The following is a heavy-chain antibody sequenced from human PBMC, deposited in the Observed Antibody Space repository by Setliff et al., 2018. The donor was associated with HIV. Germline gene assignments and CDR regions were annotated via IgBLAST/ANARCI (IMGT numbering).Heavy chain of an antibody. D-gene: IGHD5-12*01. CDR1: GGSISSYY. J-gene: IGHJ6*02. V-gene: IGHV4-4*07. CDR3: AREIWGQVAHVPYGMDV. CDR2: IYTSGNT. Sequence: PSETLSLTCTVSGGSISSYYWSWIRQPAGKGLEWIGRIYTSGNTNYDPSLKSRVTISVDTSKNQFSLKVRYVTAADTAIYYCAREIWGQVAHVPYGMDVWGQGTTVTVS.